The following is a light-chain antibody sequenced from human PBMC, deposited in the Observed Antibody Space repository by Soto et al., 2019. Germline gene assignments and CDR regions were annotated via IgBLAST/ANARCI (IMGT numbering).Light chain of an antibody. CDR1: QSISSY. V-gene: IGKV1-5*03. CDR2: KAS. CDR3: QQYNSYSPWT. J-gene: IGKJ1*01. Sequence: DNQMTQSPSTLSASVGDRVTIACRASQSISSYLAWYQQKPGKAPKLLIYKASSLESGVPSRFSGSGSGTEFTLTINSLQPDDFATYYCQQYNSYSPWTFGQGTKVDIK.